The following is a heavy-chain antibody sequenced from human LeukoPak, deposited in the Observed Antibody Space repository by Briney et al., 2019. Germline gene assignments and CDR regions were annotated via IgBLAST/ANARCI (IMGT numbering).Heavy chain of an antibody. J-gene: IGHJ5*02. CDR2: IYYSGST. D-gene: IGHD4-11*01. CDR3: ARMTTVTTGGWFDP. CDR1: GGSIGSYY. Sequence: PSETLSLTCTVSGGSIGSYYWSWIRQPPGKGLEWIGYIYYSGSTNYNPSLKSRVTISVDTSKNQFSLKLSSVTAADTAVYYCARMTTVTTGGWFDPWGQGTLVTVSS. V-gene: IGHV4-59*01.